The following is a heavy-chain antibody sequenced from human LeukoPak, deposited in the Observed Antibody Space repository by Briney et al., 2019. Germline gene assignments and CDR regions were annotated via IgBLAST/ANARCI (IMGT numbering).Heavy chain of an antibody. CDR1: GFTFSSYA. J-gene: IGHJ6*02. CDR2: ISGSGGST. Sequence: PGGSLRLSCAASGFTFSSYAMSWVRQAPGKGLEWVSAISGSGGSTYYADSVKGRFTISRDNSKNTLYLQMNSLRAEDTAVYYCAKREGSGSYPNVPYYYYGMDVWGQGTTVTVSS. V-gene: IGHV3-23*01. D-gene: IGHD3-10*01. CDR3: AKREGSGSYPNVPYYYYGMDV.